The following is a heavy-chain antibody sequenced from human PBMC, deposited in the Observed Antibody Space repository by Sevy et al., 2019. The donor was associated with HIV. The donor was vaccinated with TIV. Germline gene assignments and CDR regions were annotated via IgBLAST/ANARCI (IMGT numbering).Heavy chain of an antibody. D-gene: IGHD4-17*01. CDR2: IRYDGSNK. Sequence: GGSLRLSCAASGFTFSSYGMHWVRQAPGKGLEWVAFIRYDGSNKYYADSVKGRFTISRDNSKNTLYLQMNSLRAEDTAVYYCARDLTTVTIDYYYGMDVWGQGTTVTVSS. V-gene: IGHV3-30*02. CDR1: GFTFSSYG. J-gene: IGHJ6*02. CDR3: ARDLTTVTIDYYYGMDV.